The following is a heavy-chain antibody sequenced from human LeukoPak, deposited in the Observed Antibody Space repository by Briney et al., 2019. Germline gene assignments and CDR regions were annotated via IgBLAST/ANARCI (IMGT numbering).Heavy chain of an antibody. V-gene: IGHV3-21*01. D-gene: IGHD3-9*01. J-gene: IGHJ4*02. CDR2: ISSSSSYI. CDR1: GFTFSSYS. Sequence: GGSLRLSCAASGFTFSSYSMNWVRQAPGKGLEWVSSISSSSSYIYYADSVKGRFTISRDNAKNSLYLHMNSLRAEDTAVYYCARGSTNYDILTGYYLLWGQGTLVTVSS. CDR3: ARGSTNYDILTGYYLL.